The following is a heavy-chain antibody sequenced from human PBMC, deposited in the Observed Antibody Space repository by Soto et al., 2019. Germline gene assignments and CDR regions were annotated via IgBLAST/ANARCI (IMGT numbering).Heavy chain of an antibody. V-gene: IGHV4-39*01. Sequence: SVTMCLTWTVAGGNISSISGYWSWIRQPPGKGLEWIGSIYYSGSTYYNPSLKSRVTISVDTSKNQFSLKLSSVTAADTAVYYCARLDAYGSGSYFPYYYYYGMDVWGQGTTVTVSS. J-gene: IGHJ6*02. CDR2: IYYSGST. D-gene: IGHD3-10*01. CDR1: GGNISSISGY. CDR3: ARLDAYGSGSYFPYYYYYGMDV.